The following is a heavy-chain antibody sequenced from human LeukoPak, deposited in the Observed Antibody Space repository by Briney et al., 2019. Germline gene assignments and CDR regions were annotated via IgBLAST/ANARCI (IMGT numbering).Heavy chain of an antibody. CDR3: ARGLYGSPGDY. CDR1: GFGFSTHW. CDR2: INSDGSTT. D-gene: IGHD1-26*01. V-gene: IGHV3-74*01. J-gene: IGHJ4*02. Sequence: GSLRLSCAASGFGFSTHWMHWVRQGPGKGLVWVSRINSDGSTTNYADPVKGRFTISRDNAKNTLYLQMNSLRAEDTAVYYCARGLYGSPGDYWGQGTLVTVSS.